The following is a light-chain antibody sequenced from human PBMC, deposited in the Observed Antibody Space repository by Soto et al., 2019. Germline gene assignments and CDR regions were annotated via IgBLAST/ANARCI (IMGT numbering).Light chain of an antibody. CDR3: SSYTSSTIVV. CDR1: SSDVGAYNY. J-gene: IGLJ2*01. Sequence: QSALTQPASVSGSPGQSITISCTGTSSDVGAYNYISWYQQHPGKAPKLMIYEVRNRPSGVSNRFSGSKSGNTASLTISGLQAEDEAEYYCSSYTSSTIVVFGGGTKVTVL. V-gene: IGLV2-14*01. CDR2: EVR.